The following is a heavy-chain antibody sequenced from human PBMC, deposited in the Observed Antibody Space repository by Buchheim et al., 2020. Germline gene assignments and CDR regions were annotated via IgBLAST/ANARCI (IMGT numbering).Heavy chain of an antibody. CDR1: GFTFSSYW. D-gene: IGHD1-26*01. CDR2: IKQDGSEK. CDR3: AREGSDIVGATAEYGMDV. J-gene: IGHJ6*02. V-gene: IGHV3-7*01. Sequence: EVQLVESGGGLVQPGGSLRLSCAASGFTFSSYWMSWVRQAPGKGLEWVANIKQDGSEKYYVDSVKGRFTISRDNANNSLCLQMNSLRAEDTAVYYCAREGSDIVGATAEYGMDVWGQGTT.